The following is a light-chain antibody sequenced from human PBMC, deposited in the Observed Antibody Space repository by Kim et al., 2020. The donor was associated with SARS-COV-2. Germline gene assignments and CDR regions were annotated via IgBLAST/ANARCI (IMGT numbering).Light chain of an antibody. CDR1: SSNIGSNT. V-gene: IGLV1-44*01. J-gene: IGLJ1*01. CDR3: AAWDDSLNGYV. Sequence: ELTQPPSASGTPGQRVTISCSGSSSNIGSNTVNWYQQLPGTAPKLLICSNNQRPSGVPDRFSGSKSGTSASLAISGLQSEDEADYYCAAWDDSLNGYVFGTGTKGTVL. CDR2: SNN.